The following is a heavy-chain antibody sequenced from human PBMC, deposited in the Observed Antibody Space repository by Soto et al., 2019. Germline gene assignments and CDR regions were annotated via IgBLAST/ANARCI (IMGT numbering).Heavy chain of an antibody. CDR2: ISGSGSFT. Sequence: PGGSLILSCAASGFTFRTYAMNWVRQAPGKGLEWISAISGSGSFTHYADSVRGRFTISRDNSQNQLYLQMNNLRGDDTAMYYCAKIPTGSGSSKFDYWGQGIQVTVSS. D-gene: IGHD3-10*01. V-gene: IGHV3-23*01. CDR1: GFTFRTYA. CDR3: AKIPTGSGSSKFDY. J-gene: IGHJ4*02.